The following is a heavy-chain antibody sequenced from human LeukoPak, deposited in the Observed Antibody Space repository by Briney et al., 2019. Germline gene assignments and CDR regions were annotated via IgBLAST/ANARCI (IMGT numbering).Heavy chain of an antibody. Sequence: GGSLRLSCAASGFTFSSYSMNWVRQAPGKGLEWVSSISSSSSYIYYADSVKGRFTISRDNAKNSLYLQMNSLRAEDTAVYYCAREGQQLVPGYYYMDVWGKGTTVTVSS. V-gene: IGHV3-21*01. CDR3: AREGQQLVPGYYYMDV. D-gene: IGHD6-13*01. CDR2: ISSSSSYI. CDR1: GFTFSSYS. J-gene: IGHJ6*03.